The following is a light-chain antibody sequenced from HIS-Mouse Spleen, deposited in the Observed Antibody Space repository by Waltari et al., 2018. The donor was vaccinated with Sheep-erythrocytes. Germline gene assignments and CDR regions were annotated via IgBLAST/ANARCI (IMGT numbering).Light chain of an antibody. J-gene: IGLJ1*01. CDR1: SSDVGGYNY. CDR3: CSYAGSYNHV. V-gene: IGLV2-11*01. Sequence: QSALTQPRSVSGSPGQSVTISCTGTSSDVGGYNYVSWYQQHPGNAPNLMFYDVSKRPSGVPDRFSGSKSGNTAALTISGLQAEDEADYYCCSYAGSYNHVFATGTKVTVL. CDR2: DVS.